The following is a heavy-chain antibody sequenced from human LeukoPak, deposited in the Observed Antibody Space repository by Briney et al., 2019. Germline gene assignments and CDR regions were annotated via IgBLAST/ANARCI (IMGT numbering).Heavy chain of an antibody. CDR2: ISYDGSNK. Sequence: GGSLRLSCAASGFTFSSYGMHWVRQAPGKGLEWVAVISYDGSNKYYADSVKGRFTISRDNAKNTLYLQMNSLGADDTAVYYCARDRGHAFDIWGQGTMVTVSS. J-gene: IGHJ3*02. V-gene: IGHV3-30*03. CDR1: GFTFSSYG. D-gene: IGHD3-10*01. CDR3: ARDRGHAFDI.